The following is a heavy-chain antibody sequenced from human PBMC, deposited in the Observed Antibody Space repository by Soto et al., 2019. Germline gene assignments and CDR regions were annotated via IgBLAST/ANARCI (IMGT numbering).Heavy chain of an antibody. D-gene: IGHD4-17*01. CDR2: INPSGGST. Sequence: ASVKVSCKASGYTFTSYYMHWVRQAPGQGLEWMGIINPSGGSTSCAQKFQGRVTMTRDTSTSTVYMELSSLRSEDTAVYYCASTYGDYPFDYWGQGTLVTVSS. V-gene: IGHV1-46*03. CDR3: ASTYGDYPFDY. J-gene: IGHJ4*02. CDR1: GYTFTSYY.